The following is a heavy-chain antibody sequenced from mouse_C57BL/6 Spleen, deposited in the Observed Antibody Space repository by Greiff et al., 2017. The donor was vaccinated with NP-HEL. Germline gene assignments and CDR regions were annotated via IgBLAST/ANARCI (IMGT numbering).Heavy chain of an antibody. V-gene: IGHV5-12*01. CDR1: GFTFSDYY. D-gene: IGHD1-1*01. J-gene: IGHJ1*03. CDR3: ARRGDDYGSSWYFDV. Sequence: EVMLVESGGGLVQPGGSLKLSCAASGFTFSDYYMYWVRQTPEKRLEWVAYISTGGGSTYYPDTVKGRFTISRDNAKNTLYLQMSRLKSEDTAMYYCARRGDDYGSSWYFDVWGTGTTVTVSS. CDR2: ISTGGGST.